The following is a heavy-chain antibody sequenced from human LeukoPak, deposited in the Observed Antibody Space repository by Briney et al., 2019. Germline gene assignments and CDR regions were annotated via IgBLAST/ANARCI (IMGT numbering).Heavy chain of an antibody. J-gene: IGHJ4*02. D-gene: IGHD4-11*01. V-gene: IGHV1-69*13. Sequence: GASVKVSCKASGGTFSSYAISWVRQAPGQGLEWMGGIIPIFGTANYAQKFQGRVTITADESTSTAYMELSSLRSEDTAVYYCAIATVPTTRTWGYWGQGTLVTVSS. CDR1: GGTFSSYA. CDR2: IIPIFGTA. CDR3: AIATVPTTRTWGY.